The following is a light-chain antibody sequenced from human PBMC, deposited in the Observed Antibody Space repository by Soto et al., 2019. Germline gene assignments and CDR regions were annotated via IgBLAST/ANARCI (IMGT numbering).Light chain of an antibody. CDR2: GAS. CDR1: QGISNY. CDR3: QTYNSAPLT. J-gene: IGKJ4*01. V-gene: IGKV1-27*01. Sequence: DIQMTQSPSSLSASVGDRVTITCRASQGISNYLAWYQQKPGKVPKLVIYGASALQSGVPSRFSGSGSGTDFTPTIGSLQPEDVATYYCQTYNSAPLTFGGGTRVEIK.